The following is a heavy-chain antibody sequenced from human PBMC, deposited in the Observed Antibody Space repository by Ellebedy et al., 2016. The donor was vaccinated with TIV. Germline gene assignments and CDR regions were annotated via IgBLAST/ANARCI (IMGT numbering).Heavy chain of an antibody. Sequence: GESLKISCTASGFTFGDYAMTWFRQAPGKGLEWVGFIRSKAFGGSTEYAASVKGRFTVSRDDSKSIAYLQMNNLKTEDTAVYYCSRGRLEMATTFDYWGQGTLVTVSS. V-gene: IGHV3-49*03. J-gene: IGHJ4*02. CDR3: SRGRLEMATTFDY. CDR2: IRSKAFGGST. CDR1: GFTFGDYA. D-gene: IGHD5-24*01.